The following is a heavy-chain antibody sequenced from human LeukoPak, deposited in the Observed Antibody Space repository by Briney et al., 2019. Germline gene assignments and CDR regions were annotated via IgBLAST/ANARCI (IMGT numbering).Heavy chain of an antibody. Sequence: GGSLRLSCVFSGFTFSNYWMRWVRQAPGKGLEWVASINEDGSGKYSMDSVKDRVTISRDNAKNSLDLQINSLTVEDTAIYYCVRDDGDVWGKGTTVTVSS. J-gene: IGHJ6*04. CDR2: INEDGSGK. CDR1: GFTFSNYW. V-gene: IGHV3-7*01. CDR3: VRDDGDV.